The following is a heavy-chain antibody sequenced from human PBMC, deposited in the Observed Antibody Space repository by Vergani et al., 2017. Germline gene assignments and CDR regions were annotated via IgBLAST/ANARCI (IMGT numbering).Heavy chain of an antibody. D-gene: IGHD6-19*01. J-gene: IGHJ4*02. CDR3: ARSIAVAGGYFDY. CDR1: GGSISSGGYY. V-gene: IGHV4-31*03. Sequence: QLQLQESGPGLVKPSETLSLTCTVSGGSISSGGYYWSWIRQHPGKGLEWIGYIYYSGSTYYNPSLKSRVTISVDTSKNQFSLKLSSVTAADTAVYYCARSIAVAGGYFDYWGQGTLVTVSS. CDR2: IYYSGST.